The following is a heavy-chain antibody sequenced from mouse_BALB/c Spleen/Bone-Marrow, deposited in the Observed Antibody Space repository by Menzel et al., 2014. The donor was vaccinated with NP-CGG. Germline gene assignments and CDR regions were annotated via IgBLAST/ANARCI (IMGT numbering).Heavy chain of an antibody. CDR2: INPSNGGT. CDR3: TRPRRAMDH. D-gene: IGHD2-12*01. Sequence: QVQLKQSGADLVKPGASVKLSCKASGYTFTSYYMCWVKQRPGQGLEWIGEINPSNGGTNFNEKFKSKATLTVDKSSSTAYTSLSSLASEDYAVYYCTRPRRAMDHWGQGTSVTVSS. V-gene: IGHV1S81*02. CDR1: GYTFTSYY. J-gene: IGHJ4*01.